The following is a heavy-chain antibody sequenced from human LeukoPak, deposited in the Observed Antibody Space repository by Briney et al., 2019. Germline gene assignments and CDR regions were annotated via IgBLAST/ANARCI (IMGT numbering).Heavy chain of an antibody. V-gene: IGHV3-30*03. D-gene: IGHD3-10*01. Sequence: GGSLRLSCAASGFTFSDYYMSWIRQAPGKGLEWVAVISYDGSNKYYADSVKGRFTISRDNSKNTLYLQMNSLRAEDTAVYYCATSYGSGSYYYYYYYGMDVWGKGTTVTVSS. CDR1: GFTFSDYY. J-gene: IGHJ6*04. CDR2: ISYDGSNK. CDR3: ATSYGSGSYYYYYYYGMDV.